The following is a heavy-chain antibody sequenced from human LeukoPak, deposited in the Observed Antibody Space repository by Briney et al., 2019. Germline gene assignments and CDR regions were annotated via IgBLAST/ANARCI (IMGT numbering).Heavy chain of an antibody. CDR3: ARSLGTTVPQNGLDY. J-gene: IGHJ4*02. V-gene: IGHV4-61*01. D-gene: IGHD4-11*01. CDR2: IYYSGST. Sequence: SETLSLTCTVSGSSVSSGSYYWSWIRQPPGKGLEWIGYIYYSGSTNYNPSLKSRVTISVDTSENQFSLKLSSVTAADTAVYYCARSLGTTVPQNGLDYWGQGTLVTVSS. CDR1: GSSVSSGSYY.